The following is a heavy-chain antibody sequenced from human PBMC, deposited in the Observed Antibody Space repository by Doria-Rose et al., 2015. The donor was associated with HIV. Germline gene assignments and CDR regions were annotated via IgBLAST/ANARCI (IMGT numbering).Heavy chain of an antibody. J-gene: IGHJ4*02. CDR2: IFSDDER. CDR1: GVSLSSPGMG. CDR3: ARIKSSRWYHKYYFDF. Sequence: QESGPVLVKPTETLTLTCTVSGVSLSSPGMGVSWIRQPPGKALEWLANIFSDDERSYKTYLKSTLTISRGTSKSQVVLTMTDMDPVDTATYYCARIKSSRWYHKYYFDFWGQGTLVIVSA. V-gene: IGHV2-26*01. D-gene: IGHD6-13*01.